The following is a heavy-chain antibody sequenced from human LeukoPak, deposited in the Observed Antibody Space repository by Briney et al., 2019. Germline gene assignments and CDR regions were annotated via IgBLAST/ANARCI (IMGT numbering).Heavy chain of an antibody. CDR2: IYYSGST. CDR1: GGSISSYY. Sequence: PSETLSLTCTVSGGSISSYYWSWIRPPPGKGLEWIGYIYYSGSTNYNPSLKSRVTISVDTSKNQFSLKLSSVTAADTAVYYCARGVAAAYYYMDVWGKGTTVTVSS. D-gene: IGHD6-13*01. CDR3: ARGVAAAYYYMDV. J-gene: IGHJ6*03. V-gene: IGHV4-59*01.